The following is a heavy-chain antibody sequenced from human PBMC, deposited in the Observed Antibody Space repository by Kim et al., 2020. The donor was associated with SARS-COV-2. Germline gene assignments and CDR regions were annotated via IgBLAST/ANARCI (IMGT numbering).Heavy chain of an antibody. CDR2: IYYSGST. Sequence: SETLSLTCTVSGGSISSSSYYWGWIRQPPGKGLEWIGSIYYSGSTYYNPSLKSRVTISVDTSKNQFSLKLSSVTAADTAVYYCAGVLWFGELDVSYFDYWGQGTLVTVSS. CDR3: AGVLWFGELDVSYFDY. CDR1: GGSISSSSYY. V-gene: IGHV4-39*07. D-gene: IGHD3-10*01. J-gene: IGHJ4*02.